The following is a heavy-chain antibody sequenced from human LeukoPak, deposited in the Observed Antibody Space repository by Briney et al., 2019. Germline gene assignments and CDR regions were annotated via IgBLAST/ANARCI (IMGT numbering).Heavy chain of an antibody. V-gene: IGHV1-24*01. CDR1: GYTLTELS. CDR3: ATPLSGSYWAFDY. J-gene: IGHJ4*02. D-gene: IGHD1-26*01. Sequence: ASVKVSCQVSGYTLTELSMHWVRQAPGKGLEWMGGFDPEDGETIYAQKFQGRVTMTEDTSTDTAYMELSSLRSEDTAVYYCATPLSGSYWAFDYWGQGTLVTVSS. CDR2: FDPEDGET.